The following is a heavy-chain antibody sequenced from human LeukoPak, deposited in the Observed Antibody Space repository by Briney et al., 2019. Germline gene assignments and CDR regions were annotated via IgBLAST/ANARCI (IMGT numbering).Heavy chain of an antibody. CDR2: VFHTGIT. J-gene: IGHJ4*02. CDR1: GGSITGKNDY. CDR3: ARHGILTDHSVRF. D-gene: IGHD3-9*01. V-gene: IGHV4-39*01. Sequence: PSETQSLTCTVSGGSITGKNDYWGWIRQTPGKGLEWIGTVFHTGITHYNPSLKSRISMAVDTSKNQFSLNLNSVTAADTALYYCARHGILTDHSVRFWGQGILVTVSA.